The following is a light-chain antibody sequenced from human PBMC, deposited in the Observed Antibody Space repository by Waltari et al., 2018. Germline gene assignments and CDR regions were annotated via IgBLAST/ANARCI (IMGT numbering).Light chain of an antibody. CDR1: SGHSSNV. V-gene: IGLV4-69*01. CDR3: QTGGHGTWV. J-gene: IGLJ3*02. CDR2: VNSDGSH. Sequence: QLVLTQSPSASASLGASVKLTCTLSSGHSSNVIAWLQQQPEKGPRYLMKVNSDGSHSNGDKIPVRFSGSSSGTEHYLTISSLQSEDEADYYCQTGGHGTWVFGGGTKLTVL.